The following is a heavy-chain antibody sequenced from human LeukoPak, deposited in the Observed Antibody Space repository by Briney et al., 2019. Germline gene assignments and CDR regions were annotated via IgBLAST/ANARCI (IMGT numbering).Heavy chain of an antibody. CDR1: GGSISSGGYY. J-gene: IGHJ5*02. V-gene: IGHV4-31*03. CDR2: IYYSGST. Sequence: SQTLSLTCTVSGGSISSGGYYWSWIRQHPGKGLEWIGYIYYSGSTHYNPSLKSRVTISVDTSKNQFSLKLSSVTAADTALYYCARDVHGIPAAMDVGFDPWGQGTLVTVSS. CDR3: ARDVHGIPAAMDVGFDP. D-gene: IGHD2-2*01.